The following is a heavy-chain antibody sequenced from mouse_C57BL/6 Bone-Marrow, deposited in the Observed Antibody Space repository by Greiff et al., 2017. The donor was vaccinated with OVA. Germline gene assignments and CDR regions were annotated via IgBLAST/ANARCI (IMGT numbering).Heavy chain of an antibody. Sequence: QVQLQQSGAELVRPGSSVKLSCKASYFAFMASAMHWVKQRPGHGLEWIGSFTMYSDATEYSENFKGKATLTANTSSSTAYMELSSLTSEDSAVYYCAISSCGSSDDWYFDVWGTGTTVTVSS. V-gene: IGHV1-49*01. CDR2: FTMYSDAT. J-gene: IGHJ1*03. CDR1: YFAFMASA. D-gene: IGHD1-1*01. CDR3: AISSCGSSDDWYFDV.